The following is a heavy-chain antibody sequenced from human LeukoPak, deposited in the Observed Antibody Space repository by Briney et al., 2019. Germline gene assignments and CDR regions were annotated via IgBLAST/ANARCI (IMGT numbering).Heavy chain of an antibody. D-gene: IGHD4-17*01. Sequence: PSETLSLTCTVSGGSINRYNWSWIRQPPGKGLERIGYIYYRGGTNYTPPLTSRVTLSLDTSNNQFSLKLSSVTAADTAVYYCASFTTVTTESYYYGMDVWGQGTTVTVSS. J-gene: IGHJ6*02. CDR2: IYYRGGT. CDR1: GGSINRYN. V-gene: IGHV4-59*01. CDR3: ASFTTVTTESYYYGMDV.